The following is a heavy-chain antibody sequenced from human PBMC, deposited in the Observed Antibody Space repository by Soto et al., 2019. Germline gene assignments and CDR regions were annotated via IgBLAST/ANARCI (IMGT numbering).Heavy chain of an antibody. CDR1: GFTFSSYD. CDR3: AKVRGILAGGFDH. V-gene: IGHV3-30*18. Sequence: PGGSLRLSCAASGFTFSSYDMHWVRQAPGKGLDWVAVISYDGRNINYADSVKGRFTISRDNSQNTLSLQMNSLRAEDTAVYYCAKVRGILAGGFDHWGQGTLVTVSS. D-gene: IGHD2-15*01. CDR2: ISYDGRNI. J-gene: IGHJ4*02.